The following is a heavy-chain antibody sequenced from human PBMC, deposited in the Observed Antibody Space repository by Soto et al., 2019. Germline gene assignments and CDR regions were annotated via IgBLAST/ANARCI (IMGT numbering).Heavy chain of an antibody. Sequence: QVQLQESGPGLVKPSGTLSLTCVVSGGSINRNKWWMWVRQSPGTGLEWIGEVHHAGSTNYNPSLKSRVTLSFDKSKNQFSLKMTSVTAADTAVYYCAKFDYDFYGLDVWGQVTTVTVSS. D-gene: IGHD3-10*01. CDR2: VHHAGST. V-gene: IGHV4-4*02. J-gene: IGHJ6*02. CDR3: AKFDYDFYGLDV. CDR1: GGSINRNKW.